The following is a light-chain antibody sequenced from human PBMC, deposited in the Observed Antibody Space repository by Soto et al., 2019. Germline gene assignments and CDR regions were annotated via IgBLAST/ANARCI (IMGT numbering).Light chain of an antibody. CDR2: GAS. J-gene: IGKJ1*01. CDR1: QSVSSSY. Sequence: ENVITQSPATPSFSPGGKATLSSRASQSVSSSYLSWYQQKPGQAPRLLIYGASTRATGIPARFSGSGSGTDFTLTISSLQPEDFAVYYCQQDYNLRTFGQGTKVDIK. V-gene: IGKV3D-7*01. CDR3: QQDYNLRT.